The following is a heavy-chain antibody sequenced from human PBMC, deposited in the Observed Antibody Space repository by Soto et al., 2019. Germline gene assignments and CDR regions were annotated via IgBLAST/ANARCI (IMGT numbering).Heavy chain of an antibody. CDR2: ISAYNGNT. CDR1: GYTFASYA. V-gene: IGHV1-18*01. D-gene: IGHD2-2*01. Sequence: QVQLVQSGAEVKKPGASVKVSCKASGYTFASYAISWMRQAPGQGLEWMGWISAYNGNTNYAQKLQGRVTMNTDTSTSTAYMELRSLRSDATAVYYCARDPPPPAYWGQGTLVTVSS. J-gene: IGHJ4*02. CDR3: ARDPPPPAY.